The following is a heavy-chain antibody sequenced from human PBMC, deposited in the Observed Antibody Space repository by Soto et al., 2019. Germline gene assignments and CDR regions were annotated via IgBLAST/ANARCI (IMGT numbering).Heavy chain of an antibody. J-gene: IGHJ4*02. V-gene: IGHV5-10-1*01. CDR1: GYSFANYW. CDR3: LRPGQYSGGGPPPLDY. CDR2: IDRSDSYT. D-gene: IGHD6-19*01. Sequence: PGESLKISCEGSGYSFANYWISWVRQMPGQGLQWLGSIDRSDSYTSYSPSFQGHVTISADKSISTAYLHWSSLQASDTAMYFCLRPGQYSGGGPPPLDYWGQGTLVTVSS.